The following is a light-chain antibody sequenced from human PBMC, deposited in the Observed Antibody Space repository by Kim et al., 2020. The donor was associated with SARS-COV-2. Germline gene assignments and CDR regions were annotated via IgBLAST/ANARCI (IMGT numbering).Light chain of an antibody. CDR1: ESIGDW. CDR2: KAS. V-gene: IGKV1-5*03. CDR3: QQYHSHSYA. Sequence: SASVGDRVTITCRATESIGDWLAWYQQKPGKPPNLLIYKASNLESGVPSRFSGSGSGTEFTLTINSLQPEDFATDYCQQYHSHSYAFGQGTKLEI. J-gene: IGKJ2*01.